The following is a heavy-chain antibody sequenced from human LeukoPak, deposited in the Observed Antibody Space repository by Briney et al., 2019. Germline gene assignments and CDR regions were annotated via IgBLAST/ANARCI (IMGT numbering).Heavy chain of an antibody. CDR1: GSSISSGGYS. D-gene: IGHD3-22*01. J-gene: IGHJ4*02. Sequence: PSETLSLTCAVSGSSISSGGYSWSWIRQPPGKGLEWIGYIYHSGSTYYNPSLKSRVTISVDRSKNQFSLKLSSVTAADTAVYYCARGGRYYDSSGSSGYYFDYWGQGTLVTVSS. CDR3: ARGGRYYDSSGSSGYYFDY. V-gene: IGHV4-30-2*01. CDR2: IYHSGST.